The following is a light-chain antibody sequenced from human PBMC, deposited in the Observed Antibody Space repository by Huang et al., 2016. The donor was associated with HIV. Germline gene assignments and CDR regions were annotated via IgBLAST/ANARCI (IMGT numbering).Light chain of an antibody. Sequence: EIVLAQSPGTLSLSLGERATLSCRASQSVSSSNVAWYQQKPGQAPRLLIYGASSRATGIPDRFSGSGSGTDFTLTISRLEPEDFAVYYCQEYETFGPGTKVDIK. CDR2: GAS. CDR1: QSVSSSN. J-gene: IGKJ3*01. V-gene: IGKV3-20*01. CDR3: QEYET.